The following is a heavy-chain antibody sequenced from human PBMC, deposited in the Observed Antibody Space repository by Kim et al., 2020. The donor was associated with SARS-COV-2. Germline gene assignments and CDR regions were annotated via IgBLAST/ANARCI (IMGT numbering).Heavy chain of an antibody. V-gene: IGHV4-34*01. CDR1: GVSFSGYY. J-gene: IGHJ6*03. CDR2: INHSGST. D-gene: IGHD3-22*01. Sequence: SETLSLTCAVYGVSFSGYYWSWIRQPPGKGLEWIGEINHSGSTNYNPSLKSRVTISVDTSKNQFSLKLSSVTAADTAVYYCARGSNTMIVVVIIPYYYYYMDVWGKGTTVTVSS. CDR3: ARGSNTMIVVVIIPYYYYYMDV.